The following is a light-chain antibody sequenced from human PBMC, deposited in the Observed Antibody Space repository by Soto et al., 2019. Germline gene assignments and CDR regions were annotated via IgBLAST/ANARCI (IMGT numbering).Light chain of an antibody. V-gene: IGKV3-11*01. CDR3: QVRSDWPPFKYT. CDR1: QSISNF. CDR2: DSS. Sequence: EVVLTQSPATLSLSPGERATLSCRASQSISNFLAWYQQRPGQSPRLLIYDSSIRAAGFPARFSGSGSGTDFTLTINNLEPEDFAIYFCQVRSDWPPFKYTFGQGTKLEVK. J-gene: IGKJ2*01.